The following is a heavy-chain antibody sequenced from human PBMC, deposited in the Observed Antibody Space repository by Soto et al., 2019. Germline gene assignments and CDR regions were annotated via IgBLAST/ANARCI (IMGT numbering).Heavy chain of an antibody. J-gene: IGHJ4*02. Sequence: PGWSLRLSCAASGFTFSSYGMHWVRHAPGKGLEWVAVISYDGSNKYYADSVKGRFTISRDNPKNTLYLQMNSLRAEDTAVYYRANSGTQIFHFAGNVYFDYWGQRTVVTVAA. CDR3: ANSGTQIFHFAGNVYFDY. CDR1: GFTFSSYG. CDR2: ISYDGSNK. V-gene: IGHV3-30*18. D-gene: IGHD3-3*01.